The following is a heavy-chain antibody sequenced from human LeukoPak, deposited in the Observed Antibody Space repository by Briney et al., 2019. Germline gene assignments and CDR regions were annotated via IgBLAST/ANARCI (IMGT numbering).Heavy chain of an antibody. V-gene: IGHV1-2*02. D-gene: IGHD3-10*01. CDR1: GYTFTGYY. CDR2: INPNSGDT. CDR3: ARGGYTSSGRSMDV. J-gene: IGHJ6*02. Sequence: ASVKVSCKASGYTFTGYYVHWVRQAPGQGLEWMGWINPNSGDTDFAQKFQGRVTLTRDTPTSTVYMDLSSLRSEDTAIYYCARGGYTSSGRSMDVWGQGTTVTVSS.